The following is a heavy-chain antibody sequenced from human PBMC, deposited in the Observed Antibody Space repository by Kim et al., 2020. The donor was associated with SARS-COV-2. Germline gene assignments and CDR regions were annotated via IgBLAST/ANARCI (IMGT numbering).Heavy chain of an antibody. J-gene: IGHJ6*02. V-gene: IGHV1-3*01. Sequence: FQGRVTITSDTSASTAYMELSSLRSEDTAVYYCARVLVIAGDYYYCGMDVWGQGTTVTVSS. D-gene: IGHD3-9*01. CDR3: ARVLVIAGDYYYCGMDV.